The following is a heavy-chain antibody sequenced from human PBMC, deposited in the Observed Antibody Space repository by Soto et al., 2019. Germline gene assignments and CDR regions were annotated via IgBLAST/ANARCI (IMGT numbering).Heavy chain of an antibody. J-gene: IGHJ4*02. CDR3: AKDATAITMIVVVITPFGY. V-gene: IGHV3-23*01. CDR1: GFTFSSCA. D-gene: IGHD3-22*01. CDR2: ISGSGGST. Sequence: PGGSLRLSCAASGFTFSSCAMSWVRQAPGKGLEWVSAISGSGGSTYYADSVKGRFTISRDNSKNTLYLQMNSLRAEDTAVYYCAKDATAITMIVVVITPFGYWGQGTLVTVSS.